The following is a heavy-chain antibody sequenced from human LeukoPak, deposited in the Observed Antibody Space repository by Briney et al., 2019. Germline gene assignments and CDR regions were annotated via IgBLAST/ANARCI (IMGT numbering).Heavy chain of an antibody. CDR2: ISGSGGST. CDR1: GFTFSSYA. J-gene: IGHJ4*02. D-gene: IGHD1-26*01. CDR3: AKVSRLSGCYCGFDY. V-gene: IGHV3-23*01. Sequence: GGSLRLSCAASGFTFSSYAMSWVRQAPGKGLEWVSAISGSGGSTYYADSVKGRFTISRDNSKNTLYLQMNSLRAEDTAVYYCAKVSRLSGCYCGFDYWGQGTLVTVSS.